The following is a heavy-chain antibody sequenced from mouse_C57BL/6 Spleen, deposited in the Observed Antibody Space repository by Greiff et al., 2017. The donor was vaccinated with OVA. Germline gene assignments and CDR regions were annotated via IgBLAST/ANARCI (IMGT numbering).Heavy chain of an antibody. CDR3: ARSRNYVYAMDY. CDR2: INPNNGGT. D-gene: IGHD2-1*01. J-gene: IGHJ4*01. Sequence: EVQLQQSGPELVKPGASVKISCKASGYTFTDYYMNWVKQSHGKSLEWIGDINPNNGGTSYNQKFKGKATLTVDKSSSTAYMELRSLTSEDSAVYYCARSRNYVYAMDYWGQGTSVTVSS. CDR1: GYTFTDYY. V-gene: IGHV1-26*01.